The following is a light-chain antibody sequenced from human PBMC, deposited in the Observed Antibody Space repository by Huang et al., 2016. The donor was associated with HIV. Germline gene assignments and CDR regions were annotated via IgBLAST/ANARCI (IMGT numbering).Light chain of an antibody. CDR2: LGS. V-gene: IGKV2-28*01. CDR3: MQALQTPPT. CDR1: QTLLHSNGKNY. J-gene: IGKJ2*01. Sequence: DIVMTQSPLSLPVTPGEPAAISCRSSQTLLHSNGKNYLDWYLQKPGQSPQLLIYLGSNRASGVPDRFRGSGSGTDVTLKISRVEAEDVGLYYCMQALQTPPTFGQGTKLEIK.